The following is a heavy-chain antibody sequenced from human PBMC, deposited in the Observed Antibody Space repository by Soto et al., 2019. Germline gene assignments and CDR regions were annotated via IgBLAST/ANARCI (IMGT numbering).Heavy chain of an antibody. CDR3: ARHRYIGILRAYNWFDP. CDR1: GGSISSSSYY. CDR2: IYYSGST. V-gene: IGHV4-39*01. D-gene: IGHD3-9*01. Sequence: QLQLQESGPGLVKPSETLSLTCTVSGGSISSSSYYWGWIRQPPGKGLEWIGSIYYSGSTYYNPSLKRRVTISVDTSKNQFSLKLSSVTAADTAVYYCARHRYIGILRAYNWFDPWGQGTLVTVSS. J-gene: IGHJ5*02.